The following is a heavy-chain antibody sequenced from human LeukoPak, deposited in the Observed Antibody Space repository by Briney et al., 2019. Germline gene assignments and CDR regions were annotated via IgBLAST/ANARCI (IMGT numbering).Heavy chain of an antibody. CDR1: GGTFSSYA. Sequence: SVKVSCKASGGTFSSYAISWVRQAPGQGLEWMGRIIPILGIANYAQKFQGRVTITADKSTSTAYMELSSLRSEDTAVYYCARDHGGATTFFDYWGQGTLVTVSS. D-gene: IGHD1-26*01. V-gene: IGHV1-69*04. CDR3: ARDHGGATTFFDY. CDR2: IIPILGIA. J-gene: IGHJ4*02.